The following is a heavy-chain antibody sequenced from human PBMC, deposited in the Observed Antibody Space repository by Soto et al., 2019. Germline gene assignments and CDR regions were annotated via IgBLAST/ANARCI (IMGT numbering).Heavy chain of an antibody. CDR2: IYYSGST. D-gene: IGHD6-13*01. CDR3: ARGGIAAIDY. V-gene: IGHV4-59*01. J-gene: IGHJ4*02. CDR1: GGSISSYY. Sequence: QVQLQESGPGLVKPSETLSLTCTVSGGSISSYYWSWIRQPPGKGLEWIGYIYYSGSTNYNPSLKSRVTISVDTSKNQFSLKLSSLTAADTAVYYCARGGIAAIDYWGQGTLVTVSS.